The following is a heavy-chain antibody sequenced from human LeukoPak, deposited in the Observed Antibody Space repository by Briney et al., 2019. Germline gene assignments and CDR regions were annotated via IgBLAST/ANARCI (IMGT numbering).Heavy chain of an antibody. CDR2: INHSGST. J-gene: IGHJ4*02. CDR1: GGSFSGYY. D-gene: IGHD5-18*01. Sequence: PSETLSLTCAVYGGSFSGYYWSWIRQPPGKGLEWIGEINHSGSTNYNPSLKSRVTISVDTSKNQFSLKLSSVTAADTAVYYCARGGYSYGYGYWGQGTLATVSS. V-gene: IGHV4-34*01. CDR3: ARGGYSYGYGY.